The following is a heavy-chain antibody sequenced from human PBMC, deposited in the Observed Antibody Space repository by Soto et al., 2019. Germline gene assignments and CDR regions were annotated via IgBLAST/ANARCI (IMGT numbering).Heavy chain of an antibody. CDR1: GFTFSSYA. D-gene: IGHD3-10*01. Sequence: QVQLVESGGGVVQPGRSLRLSCAASGFTFSSYAMHWVRQAPGKGLEWVAVISYDGSNKYYADSVKGRFTISRDNSKNTLYLQMNSLRAEETDVYYCARDGLVVLLWFGELSYWGQGTLVTVSS. V-gene: IGHV3-30-3*01. CDR3: ARDGLVVLLWFGELSY. J-gene: IGHJ4*02. CDR2: ISYDGSNK.